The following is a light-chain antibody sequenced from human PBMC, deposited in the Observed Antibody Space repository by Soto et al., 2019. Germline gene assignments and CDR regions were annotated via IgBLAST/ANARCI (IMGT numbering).Light chain of an antibody. V-gene: IGLV1-40*01. CDR3: QSYDSSLSGVV. J-gene: IGLJ2*01. CDR1: SSNIGAGYD. CDR2: GNS. Sequence: QSVLTQPPSVSGAPGQRVTISCTGSSSNIGAGYDVHWYQQLPVTAPKLLIYGNSNRPSGVPDRFSGSKSGTSASLAITGLQAEYEADYYCQSYDSSLSGVVFGGGTKLTVL.